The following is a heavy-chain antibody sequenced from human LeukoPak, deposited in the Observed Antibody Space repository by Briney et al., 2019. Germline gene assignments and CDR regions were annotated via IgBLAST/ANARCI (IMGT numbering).Heavy chain of an antibody. CDR1: GYTFTSYG. D-gene: IGHD4/OR15-4a*01. V-gene: IGHV1-18*01. J-gene: IGHJ4*02. CDR2: ISAYNGNT. Sequence: GASVRVSCKASGYTFTSYGISWVRQAPGQGPEWMGWISAYNGNTNYAQKLQGRVTMTTDTSTSTAYMELRSLRSDDTAVYYCARDLRGAPFDYWGQGTLVTVSS. CDR3: ARDLRGAPFDY.